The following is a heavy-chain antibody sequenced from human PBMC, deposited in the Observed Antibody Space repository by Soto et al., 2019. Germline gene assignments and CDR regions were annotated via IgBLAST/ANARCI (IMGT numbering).Heavy chain of an antibody. V-gene: IGHV3-23*01. CDR3: AKNYYFDY. Sequence: EVQLLESGRDLVQPGGSLRLTCAASGFIFTSYAMSWVRQVPGKGLEWVSSINVDDSTYYTESVRGRFTVSRDNSKNTLYLQMNSLRAEDTALYYCAKNYYFDYWGRGTLVTVSS. CDR1: GFIFTSYA. J-gene: IGHJ4*02. CDR2: INVDDST.